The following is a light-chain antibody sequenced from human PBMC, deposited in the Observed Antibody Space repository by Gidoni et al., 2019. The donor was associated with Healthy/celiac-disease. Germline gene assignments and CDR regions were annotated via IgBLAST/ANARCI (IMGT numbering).Light chain of an antibody. CDR1: QGISNY. Sequence: DIQMTQSPSSRSASVGDRVTIPCRASQGISNYLAWYLQKPGKVPKLLIYAASTLQSGVPSRFSGSGSGTDFTLTISSLQPEDVATYYCQKYNSALVFTFGPGTKVDIK. CDR3: QKYNSALVFT. V-gene: IGKV1-27*01. J-gene: IGKJ3*01. CDR2: AAS.